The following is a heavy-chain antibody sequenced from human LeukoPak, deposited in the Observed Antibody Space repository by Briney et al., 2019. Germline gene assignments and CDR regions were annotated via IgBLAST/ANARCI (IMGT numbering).Heavy chain of an antibody. CDR2: INHSGST. CDR3: ASGPVDTAIRVVDY. CDR1: GGSFSGYY. Sequence: SETLSLTRAVYGGSFSGYYWSWIRQPPGKGLEWIGEINHSGSTNYNPSLKSRVTISVDTSKNQFSLKLSSVTAADTAVYYCASGPVDTAIRVVDYWGQGTLVTVSS. V-gene: IGHV4-34*01. J-gene: IGHJ4*02. D-gene: IGHD5-18*01.